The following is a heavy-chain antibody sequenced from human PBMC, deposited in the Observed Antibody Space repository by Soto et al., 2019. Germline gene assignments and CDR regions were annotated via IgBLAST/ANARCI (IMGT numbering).Heavy chain of an antibody. Sequence: QVQLQESGPGLVKPSEPLSLTCTVSGGSISSYYWSWIRQPPGMGLEWIGYIYYSGTTNYNPSLKTRVTLAVGTYTDLFAPQLSSVAAADPDVSYCARQVGGWAPWYVDYWGEAALRNVSS. CDR1: GGSISSYY. D-gene: IGHD6-19*01. V-gene: IGHV4-59*08. CDR2: IYYSGTT. CDR3: ARQVGGWAPWYVDY. J-gene: IGHJ4*02.